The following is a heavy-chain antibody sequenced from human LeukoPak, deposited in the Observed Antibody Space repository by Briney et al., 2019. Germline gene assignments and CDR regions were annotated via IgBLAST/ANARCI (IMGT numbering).Heavy chain of an antibody. CDR1: GFTFSDYY. V-gene: IGHV3-11*01. J-gene: IGHJ4*02. D-gene: IGHD3-16*01. Sequence: GGSLRLSCAASGFTFSDYYMSWIRQAPGKGLEWVSYISSSGSTIYYADSVKGRFTISRDNAKNSLCLQMNSLRAEDTAVYYCARAASDYGDYPDYWGQGTLVTVSS. CDR3: ARAASDYGDYPDY. CDR2: ISSSGSTI.